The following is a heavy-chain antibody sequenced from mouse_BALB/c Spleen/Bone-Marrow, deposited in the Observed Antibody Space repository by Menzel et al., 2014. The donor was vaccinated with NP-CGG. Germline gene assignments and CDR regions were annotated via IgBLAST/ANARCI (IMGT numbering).Heavy chain of an antibody. CDR2: IYLGNSDT. Sequence: VQLKQSGTVLARPGASVKMSCKASGYTFTSYWMHWVKQRPGQGLEWIGTIYLGNSDTSYNQKFKGKAKLTAVTSTSTACMELSSLTNEDSAVYYCTRVITTGSAWFAYWGQGTLVTVS. D-gene: IGHD2-4*01. CDR1: GYTFTSYW. J-gene: IGHJ3*01. V-gene: IGHV1-5*01. CDR3: TRVITTGSAWFAY.